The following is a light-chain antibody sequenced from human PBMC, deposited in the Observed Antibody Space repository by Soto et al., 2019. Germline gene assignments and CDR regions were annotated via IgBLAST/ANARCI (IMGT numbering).Light chain of an antibody. Sequence: EIVMTQSPATLSVSPGERATLSCRASQSVSSNLAWYQQKPGQDPRLLIYGASTRATGIPAWFSGSGSGTEFTLTISSLQSEDFAVYYCQQYNNWPPWTFGQGTKVEIK. CDR1: QSVSSN. CDR2: GAS. J-gene: IGKJ1*01. CDR3: QQYNNWPPWT. V-gene: IGKV3-15*01.